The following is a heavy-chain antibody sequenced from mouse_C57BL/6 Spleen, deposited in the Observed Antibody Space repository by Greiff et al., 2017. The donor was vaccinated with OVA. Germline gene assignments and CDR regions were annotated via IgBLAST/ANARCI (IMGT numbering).Heavy chain of an antibody. CDR1: GYTFTSYW. Sequence: QVQLQQPGAELVRPGTSVTLSCKASGYTFTSYWMHWVKQRPGQGLEWIGVIDPSDSYTNYNQKFKGKATLTVDTSSSTAYMQLSSLTSEDSAVYYGVRSLSWDGFADWGQGTMVTVAA. V-gene: IGHV1-59*01. J-gene: IGHJ3*01. CDR3: VRSLSWDGFAD. D-gene: IGHD4-1*01. CDR2: IDPSDSYT.